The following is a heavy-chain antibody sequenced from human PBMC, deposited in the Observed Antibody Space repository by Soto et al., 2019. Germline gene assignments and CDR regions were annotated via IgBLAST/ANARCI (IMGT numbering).Heavy chain of an antibody. CDR1: GGTFSSYA. Sequence: QVQLVQSGAEVKKPGSSVKVSCKASGGTFSSYAISWVRQAPGQGLEWMGGIIPIFGTANYAQKFQGRVTITADKSTCTAYMELSSLRSEDTAVYYCASDWAGNDFWSGYYGGGMDVWGQGTTVTVSS. J-gene: IGHJ6*02. V-gene: IGHV1-69*06. CDR2: IIPIFGTA. D-gene: IGHD3-3*01. CDR3: ASDWAGNDFWSGYYGGGMDV.